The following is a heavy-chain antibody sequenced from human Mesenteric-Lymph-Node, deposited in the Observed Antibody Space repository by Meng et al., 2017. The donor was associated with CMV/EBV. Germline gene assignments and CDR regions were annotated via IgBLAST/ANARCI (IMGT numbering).Heavy chain of an antibody. CDR3: ARLAATVTTRPLLGYYYYGMDV. Sequence: KVSCKGSGYSFTSHWIGWVRQMPGKGLEWMGIIYPGDSDTRYSPSFQGQVTISADKSISTAYLQWSSLKASDTAMYYCARLAATVTTRPLLGYYYYGMDVWGQGTTVTVSS. CDR2: IYPGDSDT. CDR1: GYSFTSHW. J-gene: IGHJ6*02. V-gene: IGHV5-51*01. D-gene: IGHD4-11*01.